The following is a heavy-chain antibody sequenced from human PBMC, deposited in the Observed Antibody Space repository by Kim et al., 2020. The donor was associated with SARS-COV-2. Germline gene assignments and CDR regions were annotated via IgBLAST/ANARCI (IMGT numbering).Heavy chain of an antibody. Sequence: NPPFAQGFTGRFVFSLDTSVSTAYLQISSLKAEDTAVYYCGRDGPAGLDYWGQGTLVTVSS. CDR2: NP. D-gene: IGHD2-2*01. J-gene: IGHJ4*02. CDR3: GRDGPAGLDY. V-gene: IGHV7-4-1*02.